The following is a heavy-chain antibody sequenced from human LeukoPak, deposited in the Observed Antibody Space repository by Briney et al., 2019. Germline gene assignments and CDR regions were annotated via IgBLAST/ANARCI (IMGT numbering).Heavy chain of an antibody. V-gene: IGHV3-11*01. D-gene: IGHD1-26*01. Sequence: GGSLRLSCAASGFTFSDYYMSWIRQAPGKGLEWVSYTSSSGSTIYYADSVKGRFTISRDNAKNSLYLQMNSLRAEDTAVYYCARDRVGATYYFDYWGQGTLVTVSS. CDR3: ARDRVGATYYFDY. CDR1: GFTFSDYY. J-gene: IGHJ4*02. CDR2: TSSSGSTI.